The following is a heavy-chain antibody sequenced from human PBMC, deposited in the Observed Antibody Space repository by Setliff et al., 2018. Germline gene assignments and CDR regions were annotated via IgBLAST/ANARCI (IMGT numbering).Heavy chain of an antibody. CDR1: GFTFSDHY. Sequence: GGSLRLSCVASGFTFSDHYMDWVRQAPGKGLEWVGRTRTKARIYTTEYAASVKGRFTISRDDSKNSLYLQMNSLKTEDTAVYFCAKDRLDKSYYYYMDVWGKGTTVTVSS. CDR3: AKDRLDKSYYYYMDV. V-gene: IGHV3-72*01. J-gene: IGHJ6*03. CDR2: TRTKARIYTT. D-gene: IGHD3-9*01.